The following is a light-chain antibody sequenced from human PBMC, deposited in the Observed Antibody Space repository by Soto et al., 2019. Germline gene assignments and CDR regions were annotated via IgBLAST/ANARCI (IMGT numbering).Light chain of an antibody. J-gene: IGKJ1*01. CDR2: DAS. V-gene: IGKV1-5*01. CDR3: QQYSNYSWT. Sequence: DIQMTQSPSTLSASVGDRVTITCRASQSISSWLAWYQQKPGKAPKVLIFDASSLESGVPSRFSGSGSATEFTLTVSSLQPDDFATYYCQQYSNYSWTFGQGTKVEIK. CDR1: QSISSW.